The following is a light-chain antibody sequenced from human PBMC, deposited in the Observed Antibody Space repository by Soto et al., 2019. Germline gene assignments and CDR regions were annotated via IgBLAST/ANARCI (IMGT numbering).Light chain of an antibody. Sequence: DIHVTQSPSSLSASVGDRVTITGQASQDISNYLNWYQQKPGKAPKLLIYDASNLETGVPARFSGSGSGTEFTLTINSLQSEDFAIYYCQQYNKWPPWTFGQGTKVDIK. CDR3: QQYNKWPPWT. CDR1: QDISNY. V-gene: IGKV1-33*01. J-gene: IGKJ1*01. CDR2: DAS.